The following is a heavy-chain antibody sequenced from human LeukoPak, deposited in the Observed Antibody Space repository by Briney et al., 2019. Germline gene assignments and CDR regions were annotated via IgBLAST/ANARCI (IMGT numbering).Heavy chain of an antibody. CDR1: GDSIISDTYY. D-gene: IGHD1-1*01. V-gene: IGHV4-38-2*02. CDR2: IYHSGST. Sequence: SETLSLTCIVSGDSIISDTYYWSWIRQPPGKGLEWIGSIYHSGSTYYNPSLKSRVTISVDTSKNQFSLKLSSVTAADTAVYYCARGEGMGSLYNPYYFDYWGQGTLVTVSS. CDR3: ARGEGMGSLYNPYYFDY. J-gene: IGHJ4*02.